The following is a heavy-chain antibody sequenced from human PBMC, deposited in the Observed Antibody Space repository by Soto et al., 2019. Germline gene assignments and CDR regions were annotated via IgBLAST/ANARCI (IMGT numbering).Heavy chain of an antibody. Sequence: GASVKVSCKASGGTFSSYRINWVRQAPGQGLEWMGGIIPIFGTANYAQKFQGRVTITADESTSTAYMELSSLRSEDAAVYYCARDHCGGDCPTYGMDVWGQGTTVTVSS. D-gene: IGHD2-21*02. V-gene: IGHV1-69*13. CDR3: ARDHCGGDCPTYGMDV. J-gene: IGHJ6*02. CDR1: GGTFSSYR. CDR2: IIPIFGTA.